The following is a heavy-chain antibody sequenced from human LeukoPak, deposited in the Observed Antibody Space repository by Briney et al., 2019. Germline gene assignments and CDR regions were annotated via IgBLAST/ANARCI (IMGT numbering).Heavy chain of an antibody. CDR3: AKDDRLYSSGWYGGGHFDY. D-gene: IGHD6-19*01. CDR2: IRSDGSDT. V-gene: IGHV3-74*01. J-gene: IGHJ4*02. CDR1: GFTFSDTW. Sequence: GGSLRLSCAASGFTFSDTWMHWVRQAPGKGLVWVSRIRSDGSDTGYADSVKGRFTISRDNSKNTLYLQMNSLRAEDMAIYYCAKDDRLYSSGWYGGGHFDYWGQGTLVTVSS.